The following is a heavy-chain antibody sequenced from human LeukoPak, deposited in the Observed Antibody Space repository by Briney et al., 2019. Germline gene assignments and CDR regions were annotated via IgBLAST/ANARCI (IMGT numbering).Heavy chain of an antibody. Sequence: ASVKVSCKASGYTFTGYYMHWVRQAPGQGLEWMGWINPNSGGTNYAQKFQGRVTMTRDTSISTAYMELSRLRSDDTAVYYCARVPSGSGSYYYWGQGTLVTVSS. CDR1: GYTFTGYY. CDR2: INPNSGGT. V-gene: IGHV1-2*02. J-gene: IGHJ4*02. D-gene: IGHD3-10*01. CDR3: ARVPSGSGSYYY.